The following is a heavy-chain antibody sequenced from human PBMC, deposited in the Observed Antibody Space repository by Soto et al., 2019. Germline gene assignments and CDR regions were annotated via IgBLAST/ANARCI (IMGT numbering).Heavy chain of an antibody. CDR2: IIPIFGTA. CDR1: GGTFSSYA. CDR3: ARLNSSGYYGWFDP. V-gene: IGHV1-69*06. J-gene: IGHJ5*02. Sequence: SVKVSCKASGGTFSSYAISWVRQAPGQGLEWMGGIIPIFGTANYAQKFQGRVTITADKSTSTAYMELSSLRSEDTAVYYCARLNSSGYYGWFDPWGQGTLVTVSS. D-gene: IGHD3-22*01.